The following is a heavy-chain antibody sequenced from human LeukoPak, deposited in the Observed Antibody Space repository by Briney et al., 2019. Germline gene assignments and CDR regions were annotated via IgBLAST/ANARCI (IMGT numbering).Heavy chain of an antibody. CDR1: GFTFSSYA. D-gene: IGHD2-21*02. CDR2: ISSSSSYI. V-gene: IGHV3-21*01. CDR3: ARDLKDTVVVTAMAVGFDY. Sequence: GGSLRLSCAASGFTFSSYAMSWVRQAPGKGLEWVSSISSSSSYIYYADSVKGRFTISRDNAKNSLYLQMNSLRAEDTAVYYCARDLKDTVVVTAMAVGFDYWGQGTLVTVSS. J-gene: IGHJ4*02.